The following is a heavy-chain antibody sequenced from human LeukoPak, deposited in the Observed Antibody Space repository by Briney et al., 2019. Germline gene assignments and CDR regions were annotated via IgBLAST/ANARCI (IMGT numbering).Heavy chain of an antibody. CDR2: IGSSSSSI. CDR1: GFTFSSYS. J-gene: IGHJ3*02. D-gene: IGHD3/OR15-3a*01. CDR3: AREWTEAFDI. Sequence: GGSLRLSCAASGFTFSSYSMNWVRQAPGKGLEWVSSIGSSSSSIYYADSVKGRFTISRDNAKNSLYLQMNSLRAEDTAVYYCAREWTEAFDIWGQGTMVTVSS. V-gene: IGHV3-21*01.